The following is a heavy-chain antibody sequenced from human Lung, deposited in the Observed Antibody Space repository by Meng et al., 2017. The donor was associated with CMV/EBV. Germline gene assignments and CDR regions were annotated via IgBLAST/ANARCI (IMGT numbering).Heavy chain of an antibody. D-gene: IGHD3-22*01. CDR3: ARSTYYHDSSGPAFDY. CDR1: GYTFTSYA. CDR2: INTSTGSP. V-gene: IGHV7-4-1*02. J-gene: IGHJ4*02. Sequence: VRSGSGFEWPGASVSVPCKASGYTFTSYAMNWVRQAPGQGLEWMGWINTSTGSPTYDQGFTGRFVFSLDTSVSTAYLQITSLKPDDTAVYYCARSTYYHDSSGPAFDYWGQGTLVTVSS.